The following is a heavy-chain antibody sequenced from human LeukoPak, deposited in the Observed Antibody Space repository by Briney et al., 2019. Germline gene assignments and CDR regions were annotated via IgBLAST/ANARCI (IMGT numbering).Heavy chain of an antibody. V-gene: IGHV4-59*12. Sequence: SETLSLTCTVSGGSISSYYWSWIRQPPGKGLEWIGYIYYSGSTNYSPSLKSRVTISVDTSKNQFSLKLSSVTAADTAVYYCARERYFDWLGPSFFDYWGQGTLVTVSS. J-gene: IGHJ4*02. CDR3: ARERYFDWLGPSFFDY. CDR1: GGSISSYY. D-gene: IGHD3-9*01. CDR2: IYYSGST.